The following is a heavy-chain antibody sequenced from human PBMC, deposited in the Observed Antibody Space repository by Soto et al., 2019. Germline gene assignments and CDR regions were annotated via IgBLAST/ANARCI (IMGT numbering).Heavy chain of an antibody. CDR3: ARDRDVLRFLEWLTTPNGMDV. CDR1: GFTFSSYW. CDR2: IKQDGSEK. V-gene: IGHV3-7*05. Sequence: PGGSLRLSCAASGFTFSSYWMSWVRQAPGKGLEWVANIKQDGSEKYYVDSVKGRFTISRDNAKNSLYLQMNSLRAEDTAVYYCARDRDVLRFLEWLTTPNGMDVWGQGTTVTVSS. D-gene: IGHD3-3*01. J-gene: IGHJ6*02.